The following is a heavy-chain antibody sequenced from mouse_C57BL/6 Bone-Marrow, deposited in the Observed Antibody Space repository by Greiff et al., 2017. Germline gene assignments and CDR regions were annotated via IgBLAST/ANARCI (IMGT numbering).Heavy chain of an antibody. CDR2: IDPANGNT. CDR3: ANCVAWFAY. CDR1: GFNIQNTY. D-gene: IGHD4-1*02. J-gene: IGHJ3*01. V-gene: IGHV14-3*01. Sequence: EVQLQQSVAELVRPGASVKLSCTASGFNIQNTYMHWVKQRPEQGLEWIGRIDPANGNTKYAPKFQGKATITADTSSNTASLQRSSLTSEDTAFYYCANCVAWFAYWGQGTLVTVSP.